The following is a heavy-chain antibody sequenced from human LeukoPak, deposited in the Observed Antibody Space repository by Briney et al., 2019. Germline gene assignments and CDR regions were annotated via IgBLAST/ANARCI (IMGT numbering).Heavy chain of an antibody. CDR1: GFTFSSYS. Sequence: GGSLRLSCAASGFTFSSYSMNWVRQAPGKGLDWVSSITSSSSYIYYADAVKGRFTISRDNAKNSLYLQMNSLRAEDTAVYYCARVRVGATADYYYYMDVWGKGTTVTVSS. V-gene: IGHV3-21*01. CDR2: ITSSSSYI. CDR3: ARVRVGATADYYYYMDV. J-gene: IGHJ6*03. D-gene: IGHD1-26*01.